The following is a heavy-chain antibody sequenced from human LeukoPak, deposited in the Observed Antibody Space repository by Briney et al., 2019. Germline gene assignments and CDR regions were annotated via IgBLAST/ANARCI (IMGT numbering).Heavy chain of an antibody. CDR2: VIPSGSST. CDR3: AKQRNGYSQILGFDY. V-gene: IGHV3-23*01. Sequence: GGSLRLSCAASGFSFSNYAMTWVRQAPGKGLEWVSSVIPSGSSTYYADSVKGRFTISRDNSKNMLYLQMDSLRAEDTALYYCAKQRNGYSQILGFDYWGQGTLVTVSS. J-gene: IGHJ4*02. D-gene: IGHD3-22*01. CDR1: GFSFSNYA.